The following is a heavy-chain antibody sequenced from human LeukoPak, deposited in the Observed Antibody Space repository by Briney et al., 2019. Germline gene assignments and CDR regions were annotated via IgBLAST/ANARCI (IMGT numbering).Heavy chain of an antibody. J-gene: IGHJ5*02. Sequence: PSETLSLTCAVSGYSISSGYFWSWIRQPPGKGLEWIGGIGHSGSTYYNPSLKSRITISTDTSKNRFSLKLSSVTAADTAVYYCARLNTGVLRSRTNNWFDPWGQGTLVTVSS. CDR1: GYSISSGYF. CDR3: ARLNTGVLRSRTNNWFDP. D-gene: IGHD1-7*01. CDR2: IGHSGST. V-gene: IGHV4-38-2*01.